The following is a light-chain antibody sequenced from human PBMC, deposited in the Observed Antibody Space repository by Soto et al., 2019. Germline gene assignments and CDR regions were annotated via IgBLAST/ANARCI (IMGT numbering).Light chain of an antibody. CDR3: RQYDSWPPWT. V-gene: IGKV3-15*01. CDR2: GAS. Sequence: EIVMTQSPATLSVSPGESATLSCRASQSVSGSVAWYQQKPGQAPRLLIYGASTRATGIPARFSGSGSGTEVPLTIISRQSEDFAVFYCRQYDSWPPWTFGPGTKVEIK. CDR1: QSVSGS. J-gene: IGKJ1*01.